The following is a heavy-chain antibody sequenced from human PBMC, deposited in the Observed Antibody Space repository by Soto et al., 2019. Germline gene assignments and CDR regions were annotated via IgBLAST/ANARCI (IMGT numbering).Heavy chain of an antibody. Sequence: GGSLRLSCAASGFTVSSNYMSWVRQAPGKGLEWVSLIYSGGTTYYADSVKGRFTISRDNSKNTLYLQMNSLRAEDTAVYYCAKVASSSSLLGYFDYWGQGTLVTVSS. J-gene: IGHJ4*02. D-gene: IGHD6-6*01. V-gene: IGHV3-53*01. CDR2: IYSGGTT. CDR3: AKVASSSSLLGYFDY. CDR1: GFTVSSNY.